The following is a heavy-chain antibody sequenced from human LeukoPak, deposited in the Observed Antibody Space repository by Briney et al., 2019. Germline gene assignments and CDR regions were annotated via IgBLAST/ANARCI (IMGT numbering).Heavy chain of an antibody. D-gene: IGHD6-13*01. Sequence: GASVKVPCKASGYTFTSYYMHWVRQAPGQGLEWMGIINPLGGSTSYAQTFQGRVTMTRDTSTSTAYMELGSLRSEDTAVYYCAREIAAAWTYFDYWGQGTLVTVSS. CDR2: INPLGGST. CDR3: AREIAAAWTYFDY. V-gene: IGHV1-46*01. CDR1: GYTFTSYY. J-gene: IGHJ4*02.